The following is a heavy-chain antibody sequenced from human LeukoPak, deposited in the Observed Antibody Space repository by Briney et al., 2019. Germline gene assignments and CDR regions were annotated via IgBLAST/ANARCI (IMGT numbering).Heavy chain of an antibody. D-gene: IGHD3-10*01. CDR3: ARFGGSGSYYNVIDWFDP. J-gene: IGHJ5*02. Sequence: ASVKVSCKASGYTFTGYYMHWVQQAPGQGLEWMGWINPNSGGTNYAQKFQGRVTMTRDTSISTAYMELSRLRSDDTAVYYCARFGGSGSYYNVIDWFDPWGQGTLVTVSS. CDR2: INPNSGGT. V-gene: IGHV1-2*02. CDR1: GYTFTGYY.